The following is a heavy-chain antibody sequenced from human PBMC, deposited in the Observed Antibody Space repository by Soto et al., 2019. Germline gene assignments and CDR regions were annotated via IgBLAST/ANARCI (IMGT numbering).Heavy chain of an antibody. CDR3: AKSFFGVVYWFDP. Sequence: LRLSCAASGFTFSSYGMHWVRQAPGKGLEWVAVISYDGSNKYYADSVKGRFTISRDNFKNTLYLQMNSLRAEDTAVYYCAKSFFGVVYWFDPWGQGTLVTVSS. V-gene: IGHV3-30*18. D-gene: IGHD3-3*01. CDR1: GFTFSSYG. J-gene: IGHJ5*02. CDR2: ISYDGSNK.